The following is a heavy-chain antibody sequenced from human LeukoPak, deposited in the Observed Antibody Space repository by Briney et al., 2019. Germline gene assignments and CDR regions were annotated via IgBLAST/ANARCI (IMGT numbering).Heavy chain of an antibody. CDR3: ARARSTSCYFCFDY. CDR1: GGSVSSGSYY. CDR2: IYYSGST. V-gene: IGHV4-61*01. D-gene: IGHD2-2*01. J-gene: IGHJ4*02. Sequence: PSETLSLTCTVSGGSVSSGSYYWSWNRQPPGKGLEWIGYIYYSGSTNYNPSLKSRVTISVDTSKNQFSLKLSSVTAADTAVYYCARARSTSCYFCFDYWGQGTLVTVSS.